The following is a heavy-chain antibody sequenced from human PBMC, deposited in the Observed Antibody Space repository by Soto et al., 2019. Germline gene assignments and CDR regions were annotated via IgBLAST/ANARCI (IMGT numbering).Heavy chain of an antibody. CDR2: IFPIFGTA. J-gene: IGHJ6*02. CDR3: ASTAYCGGDCSGFDYGMDV. V-gene: IGHV1-69*01. Sequence: QVQLVQSGAEVKKPGSSVKVSCKASGGTFSSYAISWVRQAPGQGLEWMGGIFPIFGTANYAQKFQGRVTITADESTSTAYMELSSLRSEDTAVYYCASTAYCGGDCSGFDYGMDVWGQGTTVTVSS. CDR1: GGTFSSYA. D-gene: IGHD2-21*02.